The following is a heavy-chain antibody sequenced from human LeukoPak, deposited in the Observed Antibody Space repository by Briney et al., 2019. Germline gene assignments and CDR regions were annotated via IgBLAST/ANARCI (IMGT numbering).Heavy chain of an antibody. Sequence: GGSLRLSCAASGFTFSSYSMNWVRQAPGKGLEWVSYISSSSSTIYYADSVKGRFTISRDNAKNSLYLQMNSLRAEDTAVYYCAKDLERITMVRGAFRHWGQGTLVTVSS. CDR1: GFTFSSYS. D-gene: IGHD3-10*01. CDR3: AKDLERITMVRGAFRH. CDR2: ISSSSSTI. J-gene: IGHJ1*01. V-gene: IGHV3-48*01.